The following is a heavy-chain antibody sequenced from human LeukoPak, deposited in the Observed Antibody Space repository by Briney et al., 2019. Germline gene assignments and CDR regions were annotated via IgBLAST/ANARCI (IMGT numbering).Heavy chain of an antibody. J-gene: IGHJ4*02. Sequence: GGSLRLSCAASRFIFSRYWMSWVRPAPGKGLEWVANIKQDGSEKYYVDSVKGRFTISRDNAKNSLSLQMNSLRGEDTAVYYCARETDGSSFDYWGQGTLVTVSS. CDR2: IKQDGSEK. CDR1: RFIFSRYW. D-gene: IGHD1-26*01. V-gene: IGHV3-7*01. CDR3: ARETDGSSFDY.